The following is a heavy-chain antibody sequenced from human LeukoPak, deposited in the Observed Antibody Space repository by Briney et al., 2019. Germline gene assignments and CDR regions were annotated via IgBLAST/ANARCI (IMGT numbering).Heavy chain of an antibody. V-gene: IGHV2-26*01. CDR3: ARSVQYCSGGSCYFYYYYDMDV. J-gene: IGHJ6*02. D-gene: IGHD2-15*01. CDR1: GFSLSNATMG. CDR2: IFSNDEK. Sequence: SGPVLINPRGTLTLTYSDSGFSLSNATMGVSWIRQPPGKALEWLAHIFSNDEKSYSTSLKSRLTISKDTSKSQVVLTMSNRDPVETATYYCARSVQYCSGGSCYFYYYYDMDVWGQGTTVTVSS.